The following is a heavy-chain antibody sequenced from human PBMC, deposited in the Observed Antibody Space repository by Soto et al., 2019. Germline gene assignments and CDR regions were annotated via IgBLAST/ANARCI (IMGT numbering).Heavy chain of an antibody. J-gene: IGHJ4*02. D-gene: IGHD3-3*01. CDR3: AREESGYYDY. CDR2: TRNKANSYTT. Sequence: EVQLVESGGGLVQPGGSLRLSCAASGFTFSDHYMDWVRQAPGKGLEWVGRTRNKANSYTTEYAASVKGRFTISRDDSKNSLYLQMNSLKTEDTAVYYCAREESGYYDYWGQGTLVTVSS. CDR1: GFTFSDHY. V-gene: IGHV3-72*01.